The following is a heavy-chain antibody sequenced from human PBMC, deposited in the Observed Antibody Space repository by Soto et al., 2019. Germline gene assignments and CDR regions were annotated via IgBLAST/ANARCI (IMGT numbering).Heavy chain of an antibody. CDR3: ARDISSGPYCGGDCNYAFDI. Sequence: QVQLVQSGAEVKKPGSSVKVSCKASGGNFSSYAISRVRHAAGQGHGRLGRIIRILGIANYAQEFQGRVSISADKSTSTAYMELSSLRSEDTAVYYCARDISSGPYCGGDCNYAFDIWGQGTMVTVSS. V-gene: IGHV1-69*04. CDR2: IIRILGIA. CDR1: GGNFSSYA. D-gene: IGHD2-21*01. J-gene: IGHJ3*02.